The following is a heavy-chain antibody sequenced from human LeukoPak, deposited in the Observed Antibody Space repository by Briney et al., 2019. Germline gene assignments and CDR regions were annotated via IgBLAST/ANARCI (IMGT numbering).Heavy chain of an antibody. CDR1: GGSISSHY. Sequence: SETLSLTCTVSGGSISSHYWSWIRQPPGKGLEWIGYIYYSGSTNYNPSLKSRVTISVDTSKNQFSLKLSSVTAADTAVYYCARVIYDYAREAYYYYYMDVWGKGTTVTISS. V-gene: IGHV4-59*11. D-gene: IGHD3-16*01. CDR2: IYYSGST. J-gene: IGHJ6*03. CDR3: ARVIYDYAREAYYYYYMDV.